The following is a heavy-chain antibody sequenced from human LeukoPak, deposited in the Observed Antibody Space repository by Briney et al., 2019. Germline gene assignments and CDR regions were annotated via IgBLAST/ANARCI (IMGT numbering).Heavy chain of an antibody. J-gene: IGHJ5*02. CDR3: ARGDPHADL. CDR2: ITISGHTK. Sequence: PGGSLRLSCAASGFDLRTYEMNWVRQAPGKGLEWIADITISGHTKNYADSVKGRVTISRDNARTSLYLQMNSLRVEDTGVYYCARGDPHADLWGQGTLVTVSS. CDR1: GFDLRTYE. V-gene: IGHV3-48*03.